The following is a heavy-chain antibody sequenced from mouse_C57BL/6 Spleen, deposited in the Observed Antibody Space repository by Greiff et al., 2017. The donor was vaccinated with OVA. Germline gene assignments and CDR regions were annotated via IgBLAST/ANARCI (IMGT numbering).Heavy chain of an antibody. J-gene: IGHJ1*03. Sequence: QVQLQQPGAELVMPGASVKLSCKASGYTFTSYWMHWVKQRPGQGLEWIGEIDPSDSYTNYNQKFKGKSTLTVDKSSSTAYMQLSSRTSEESAVYYCARSGDGPSYWYFDVWGTGTTVTVSS. CDR1: GYTFTSYW. CDR2: IDPSDSYT. V-gene: IGHV1-69*01. CDR3: ARSGDGPSYWYFDV. D-gene: IGHD2-10*02.